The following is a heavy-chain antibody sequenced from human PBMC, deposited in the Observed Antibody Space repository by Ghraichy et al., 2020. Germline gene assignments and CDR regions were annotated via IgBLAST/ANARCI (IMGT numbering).Heavy chain of an antibody. CDR1: GFSLNTHGVG. Sequence: SGPTLVKPTQTLTLTCTFSGFSLNTHGVGVGWIRQPPGKALEWLALIYWDDDERYSSSLKTRLTITKDTSKNQVVLTMTDMDPVETATYYCALSGMQQLGAFDVWGQGTMVTVSS. J-gene: IGHJ3*01. CDR3: ALSGMQQLGAFDV. V-gene: IGHV2-5*02. CDR2: IYWDDDE. D-gene: IGHD6-13*01.